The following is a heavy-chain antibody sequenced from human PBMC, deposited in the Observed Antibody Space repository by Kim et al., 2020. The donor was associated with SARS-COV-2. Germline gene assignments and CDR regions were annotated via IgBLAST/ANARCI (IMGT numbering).Heavy chain of an antibody. Sequence: GGSLRLSCAASGFTFSSYAMSWVRQAPGKGLEWVSAISGSGGSTYYADSVKGRFTISRDNSKNTLYLQMNSLRAEDTAVYYCAKDLSGEYYYDSSGYPYDIACWGRGTHDTVSS. D-gene: IGHD3-22*01. V-gene: IGHV3-23*01. CDR3: AKDLSGEYYYDSSGYPYDIAC. J-gene: IGHJ4*02. CDR2: ISGSGGST. CDR1: GFTFSSYA.